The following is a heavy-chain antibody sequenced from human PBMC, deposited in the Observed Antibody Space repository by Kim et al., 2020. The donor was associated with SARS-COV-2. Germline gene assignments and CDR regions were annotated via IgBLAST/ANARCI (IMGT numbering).Heavy chain of an antibody. D-gene: IGHD3-16*01. J-gene: IGHJ4*02. V-gene: IGHV1-46*01. Sequence: ASVKVSCKASGYTSTSNYMHWVRQAPGQGIEWMGIINSSGGSTSYAQKFQGKVTMTRATSTSTVYMELSSLRSEDTAVYYCARGGPTYYDYIWGSYGNDYSGQGTLVTVSS. CDR3: ARGGPTYYDYIWGSYGNDY. CDR2: INSSGGST. CDR1: GYTSTSNY.